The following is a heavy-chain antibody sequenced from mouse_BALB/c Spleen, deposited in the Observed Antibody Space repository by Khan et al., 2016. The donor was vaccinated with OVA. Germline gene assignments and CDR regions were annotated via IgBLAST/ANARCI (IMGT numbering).Heavy chain of an antibody. CDR2: IWSDGST. CDR3: ARQPYYHYYVMDY. CDR1: GFSLTNYG. J-gene: IGHJ4*01. D-gene: IGHD2-10*01. V-gene: IGHV2-6-1*01. Sequence: QVQLKESGPGLAAPSQSLSITCTISGFSLTNYGVHWVRQPPGKGLEWLVVIWSDGSTTDNSDLTSRLSISKDNSKSQVFLKMNSLQTDDTAMYYCARQPYYHYYVMDYWGQGTSVTVSS.